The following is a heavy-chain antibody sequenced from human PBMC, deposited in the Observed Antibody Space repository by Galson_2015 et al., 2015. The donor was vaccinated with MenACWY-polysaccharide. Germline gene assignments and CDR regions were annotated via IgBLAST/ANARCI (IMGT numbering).Heavy chain of an antibody. J-gene: IGHJ4*02. Sequence: SVKVSCKASGYTFTSYAMNWVRQAPGQGLEWMGWINTNTGNPTYAQGFTGRVAFSLDNSVSTAYLQISSLRAEDTAVDYCAKDPNLKVTTLPAELFDYWGQGTLVTVSS. CDR1: GYTFTSYA. D-gene: IGHD3-10*02. CDR2: INTNTGNP. V-gene: IGHV7-4-1*02. CDR3: AKDPNLKVTTLPAELFDY.